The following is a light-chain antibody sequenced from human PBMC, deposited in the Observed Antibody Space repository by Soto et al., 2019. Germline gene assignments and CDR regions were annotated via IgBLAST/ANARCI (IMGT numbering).Light chain of an antibody. CDR2: GAS. CDR1: QSVSTN. CDR3: QQYKNWPRT. J-gene: IGKJ1*01. V-gene: IGKV3-15*01. Sequence: ETVMTQSPATLSVSPGESATVSCRASQSVSTNLAWYQQNPGQAPRLLIYGASTRVTGMPGRFSGSGSGTEFTLTISSLQSEESAVYYCQQYKNWPRTFGQGTKVEIK.